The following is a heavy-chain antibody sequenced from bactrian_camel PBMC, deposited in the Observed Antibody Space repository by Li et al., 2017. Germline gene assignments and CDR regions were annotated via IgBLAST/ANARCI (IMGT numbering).Heavy chain of an antibody. CDR1: GYTYNRNC. V-gene: IGHV3S53*01. Sequence: HVQLVESGGGSVQAGGSLRLSCAASGYTYNRNCMAWFRQAPGKEREGVAIIVRDGRSNYAESVKGRFTISRDNAKSTLYLQMNSLKTEDTAMYVCVASLASDDWCYANGASAFTTWGQGTQVTV. CDR2: IVRDGRS. CDR3: VASLASDDWCYANGASAFTT. J-gene: IGHJ6*01. D-gene: IGHD1*01.